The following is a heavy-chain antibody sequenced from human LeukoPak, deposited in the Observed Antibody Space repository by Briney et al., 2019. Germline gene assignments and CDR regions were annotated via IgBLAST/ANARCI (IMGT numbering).Heavy chain of an antibody. CDR3: ARVMEDCTNGVCQIYYYYGMDV. Sequence: GGSLRLSCAASGFTFSSYWMSWVRQAPGKGPEWVAHIKQDASQEYHVDSVKGRFTISRDNAKNSLYLQMNSLRAEDTAVYYCARVMEDCTNGVCQIYYYYGMDVWGQGTTVTVSS. V-gene: IGHV3-7*01. D-gene: IGHD2-8*01. CDR2: IKQDASQE. J-gene: IGHJ6*02. CDR1: GFTFSSYW.